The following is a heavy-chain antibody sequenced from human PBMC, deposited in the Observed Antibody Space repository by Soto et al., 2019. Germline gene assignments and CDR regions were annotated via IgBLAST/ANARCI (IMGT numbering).Heavy chain of an antibody. Sequence: PSETLSLTCAVYGGSFSGYYWSWIRQPPGKGLEWIGEINHSGSTNYNPSLKSRVTISVDTSKNQFSLKLSSVTAADTAVYYCARGYLSTSSSWFDPWGQGTLVTVSS. V-gene: IGHV4-34*01. CDR1: GGSFSGYY. CDR3: ARGYLSTSSSWFDP. CDR2: INHSGST. J-gene: IGHJ5*02. D-gene: IGHD2-2*01.